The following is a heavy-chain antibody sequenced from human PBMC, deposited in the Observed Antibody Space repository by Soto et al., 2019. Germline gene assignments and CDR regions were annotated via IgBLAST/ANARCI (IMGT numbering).Heavy chain of an antibody. D-gene: IGHD3-3*01. CDR1: GYTFTSYG. J-gene: IGHJ5*02. CDR3: ARDFWSGYYPPWFDP. CDR2: ISAYNGNT. V-gene: IGHV1-18*04. Sequence: QVQLVQSGAEVKKPGASVKVSCKASGYTFTSYGISWVRQAPGQGLEWMGWISAYNGNTNYAQKLQGRVTMTTDTSTRTAYMELRSLRSDDTAVYYCARDFWSGYYPPWFDPWGQGTLVTVSS.